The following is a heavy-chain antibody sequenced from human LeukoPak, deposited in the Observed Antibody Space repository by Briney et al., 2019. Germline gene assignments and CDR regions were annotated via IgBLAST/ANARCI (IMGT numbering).Heavy chain of an antibody. V-gene: IGHV4-38-2*02. CDR3: ARVGTGTTFGGDYYYYMDV. CDR2: IYHRGST. CDR1: GYSISNGYY. Sequence: SSETLSLTCTVSGYSISNGYYWGWIRQPPGKGLEWVGSIYHRGSTYYNPSLKSRVTISVDTSKNQFSLKLSSVTAADTAVYYCARVGTGTTFGGDYYYYMDVWGKGTTVTVSS. D-gene: IGHD1-1*01. J-gene: IGHJ6*03.